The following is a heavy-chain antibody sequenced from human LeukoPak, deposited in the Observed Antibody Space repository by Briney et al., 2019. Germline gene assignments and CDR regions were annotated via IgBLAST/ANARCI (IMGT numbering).Heavy chain of an antibody. V-gene: IGHV3-74*01. CDR3: AKDTQIAVADNFDY. D-gene: IGHD6-19*01. CDR1: GFTFRNYW. J-gene: IGHJ4*02. Sequence: GGSLRLSCAASGFTFRNYWIHWVRQAPGKGLVWVSRIDSDGTTTNYADSVKGRFTISRDNSKNTLYLQMNSLRAEDTAVYYCAKDTQIAVADNFDYWGQGTLVTVSS. CDR2: IDSDGTTT.